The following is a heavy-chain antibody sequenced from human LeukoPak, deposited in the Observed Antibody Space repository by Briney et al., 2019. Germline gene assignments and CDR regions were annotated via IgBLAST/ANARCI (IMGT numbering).Heavy chain of an antibody. V-gene: IGHV3-23*01. CDR1: GFTFSNYV. J-gene: IGHJ4*02. D-gene: IGHD2-2*02. CDR2: IIGSGGST. CDR3: ARDTVPAAIDFDY. Sequence: GGSLRLSCAASGFTFSNYVMSWVRQAPGKGLEWVSAIIGSGGSTYYADSVKGRFTISRDNSKNTLYLQMNSLRAEDTAVYYCARDTVPAAIDFDYWGQGTLVTVSS.